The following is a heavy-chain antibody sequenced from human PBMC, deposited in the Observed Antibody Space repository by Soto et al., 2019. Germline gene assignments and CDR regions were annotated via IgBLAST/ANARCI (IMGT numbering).Heavy chain of an antibody. Sequence: QVQLVQSGAEVKKPGASVKVSCKASGYTFTSYDINWVRQATGQGLEWMGWMNPNSGNTGYAQKFQGRVTXTXXTSISTAYLELSSLRSEDTAVYHCAGADYYDRSGYLLPCGYWGQGTLVTVSS. CDR2: MNPNSGNT. D-gene: IGHD3-22*01. V-gene: IGHV1-8*01. CDR1: GYTFTSYD. CDR3: AGADYYDRSGYLLPCGY. J-gene: IGHJ4*02.